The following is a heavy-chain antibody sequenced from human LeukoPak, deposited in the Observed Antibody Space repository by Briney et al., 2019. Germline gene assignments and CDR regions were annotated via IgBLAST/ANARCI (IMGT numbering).Heavy chain of an antibody. CDR2: ISGSGGST. J-gene: IGHJ6*02. CDR3: AKSGSGSYYNGKPYYYYGMDV. V-gene: IGHV3-23*01. CDR1: GFPFGSYG. D-gene: IGHD3-10*01. Sequence: PGGSLRLSCTTSGFPFGSYGFHWVRQAPGKGLEWVSAISGSGGSTYYADSVKGRFTISRDNSKNTLYLQMNSLRAEDTAVYYCAKSGSGSYYNGKPYYYYGMDVWGQGTTVTVSS.